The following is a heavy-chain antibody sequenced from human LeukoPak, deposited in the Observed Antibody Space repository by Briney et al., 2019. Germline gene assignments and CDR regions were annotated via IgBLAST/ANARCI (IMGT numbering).Heavy chain of an antibody. D-gene: IGHD3-10*01. CDR2: ISGSDTTV. J-gene: IGHJ5*02. CDR1: GFTFRTYE. CDR3: ARDKIGYYGWFDP. V-gene: IGHV3-48*03. Sequence: GGSLRLSCVASGFTFRTYEMNWVRQAPGKGLEWVSYISGSDTTVYYADSVRGRFTISRDNAKSSLYLQMNSLRAEDTAVYYCARDKIGYYGWFDPWGQETLVTVSS.